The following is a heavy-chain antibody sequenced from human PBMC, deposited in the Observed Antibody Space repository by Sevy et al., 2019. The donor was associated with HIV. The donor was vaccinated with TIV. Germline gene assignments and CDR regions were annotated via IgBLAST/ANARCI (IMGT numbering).Heavy chain of an antibody. D-gene: IGHD3-10*01. CDR2: IQYDGSNK. CDR1: GFSYSSYG. Sequence: GGSLRLSCAASGFSYSSYGMHWVRQAPGKGLEWVAYIQYDGSNKDYADSVKGRFTISRDNSKNTLDLQMNSLRVEDPVVYYCVKEGGGEGGNHWGRGPLVTLSS. J-gene: IGHJ5*02. CDR3: VKEGGGEGGNH. V-gene: IGHV3-30*02.